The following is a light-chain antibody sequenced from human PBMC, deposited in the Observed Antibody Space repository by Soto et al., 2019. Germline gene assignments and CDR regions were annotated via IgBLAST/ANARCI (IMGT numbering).Light chain of an antibody. J-gene: IGKJ3*01. CDR3: QQRSNWLIS. CDR2: DGS. CDR1: QSVSGY. V-gene: IGKV3-11*01. Sequence: EIVLTQSPATLSLSPGERATLSCRASQSVSGYLAWYQQKPGQAPRLLIYDGSHRAAGIPSRFSGSGSGTDFTLTIRGLAPEDFAVYYCQQRSNWLISFGPGTKVDIK.